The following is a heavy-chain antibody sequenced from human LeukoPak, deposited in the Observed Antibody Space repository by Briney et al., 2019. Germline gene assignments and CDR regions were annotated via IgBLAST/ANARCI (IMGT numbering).Heavy chain of an antibody. V-gene: IGHV3-74*01. Sequence: GGSLRLSCAASGFTFSSYWMHWVRQAPGKGLVWVSRINSDGSSTSYADSVKGRLTISRDNAKNTLYLQMNSLRAEDTAVYYCARGYGSSRGWYWGQGTLVTVSS. CDR3: ARGYGSSRGWY. CDR2: INSDGSST. J-gene: IGHJ4*02. CDR1: GFTFSSYW. D-gene: IGHD6-6*01.